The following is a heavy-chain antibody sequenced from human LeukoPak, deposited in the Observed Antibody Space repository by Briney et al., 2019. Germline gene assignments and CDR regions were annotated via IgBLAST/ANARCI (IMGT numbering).Heavy chain of an antibody. V-gene: IGHV3-23*01. CDR1: GFTFSSYA. J-gene: IGHJ4*02. D-gene: IGHD3-10*01. Sequence: PGGSLRLSCAASGFTFSSYAMSWVRQAPGKGLEWVSAISGSGGSTYYADSVKGRFTISRDNSKNTLYLQMNSPRAEDTAVHYCAKDGEYYGSGSYSDYWGQGTLVTVSS. CDR2: ISGSGGST. CDR3: AKDGEYYGSGSYSDY.